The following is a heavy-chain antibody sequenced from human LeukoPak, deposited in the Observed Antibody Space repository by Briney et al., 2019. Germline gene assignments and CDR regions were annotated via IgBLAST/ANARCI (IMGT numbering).Heavy chain of an antibody. D-gene: IGHD3-22*01. CDR2: IYTGGNT. CDR1: GFTVDSNY. J-gene: IGHJ4*02. V-gene: IGHV3-53*01. CDR3: ARGDDSGYYDYFDY. Sequence: GGSLRLSCAASGFTVDSNYLSWVRQAPGKGLEWISTIYTGGNTYYAASVKGRFTISRDFSKNTVFLHMNSLRAEDTAMYYCARGDDSGYYDYFDYWGQGALVTVSS.